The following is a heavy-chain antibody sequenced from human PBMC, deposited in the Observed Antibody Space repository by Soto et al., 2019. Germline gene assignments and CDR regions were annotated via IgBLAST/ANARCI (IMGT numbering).Heavy chain of an antibody. D-gene: IGHD2-2*01. CDR1: GGSISSYY. CDR3: ARACSSNSCYDVFDY. CDR2: IYTSGST. Sequence: PSETLSLTRTVSGGSISSYYWSWIRQPAGKGLEWIGRIYTSGSTNYNPSLKSRVTMSVDTSKNQFSLKLSSVTAADTAVYYCARACSSNSCYDVFDYWGQGTLVTVS. J-gene: IGHJ4*02. V-gene: IGHV4-4*07.